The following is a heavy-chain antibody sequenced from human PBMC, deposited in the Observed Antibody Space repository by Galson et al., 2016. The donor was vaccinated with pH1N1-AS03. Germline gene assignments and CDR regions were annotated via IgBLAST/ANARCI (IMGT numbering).Heavy chain of an antibody. CDR3: AKVREGGYYFNHYYALDV. V-gene: IGHV3-30*18. J-gene: IGHJ6*02. D-gene: IGHD3-22*01. CDR2: ISYGGSNK. Sequence: SLRLSCAASGFSFSTYVMHWVRQAPGKGLEWVAVISYGGSNKYHADSVQGRFTISRDNSKNTLYLQMHSLRPEDTAVYYCAKVREGGYYFNHYYALDVWGQGTTVTVSS. CDR1: GFSFSTYV.